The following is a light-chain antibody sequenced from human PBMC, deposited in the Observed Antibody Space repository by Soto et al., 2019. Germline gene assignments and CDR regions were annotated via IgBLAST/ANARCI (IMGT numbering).Light chain of an antibody. J-gene: IGLJ1*01. V-gene: IGLV2-8*01. CDR3: SSYAGSSNV. CDR1: SSDVGGYNY. Sequence: QSALTQPPSASGSPGQSVAISCTGTSSDVGGYNYVSWYQQHPGKAPTLMIYEVNKRPSGVPYRFSGSKSVNTASLTVSGVQAEDEADYYCSSYAGSSNVFGTGTKVTVL. CDR2: EVN.